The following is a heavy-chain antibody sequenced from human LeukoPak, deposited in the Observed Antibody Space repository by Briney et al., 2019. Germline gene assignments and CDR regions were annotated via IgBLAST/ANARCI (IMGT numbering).Heavy chain of an antibody. J-gene: IGHJ6*02. D-gene: IGHD4-17*01. Sequence: ASVKVSCKASGYTFTGYYKHWVRQAPGQGLEWMGWINPNSGGTNYAQKFQGRVTMTRDTSISTAYMELSRLRSDDTAVYYCARGLPNGDYGHYYYYGMDVWGQGTTVTVSS. V-gene: IGHV1-2*02. CDR3: ARGLPNGDYGHYYYYGMDV. CDR2: INPNSGGT. CDR1: GYTFTGYY.